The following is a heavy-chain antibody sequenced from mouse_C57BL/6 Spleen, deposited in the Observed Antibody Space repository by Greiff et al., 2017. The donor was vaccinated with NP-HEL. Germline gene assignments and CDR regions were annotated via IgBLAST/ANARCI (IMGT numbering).Heavy chain of an antibody. CDR2: IYPGSGST. CDR3: AREDYYGSSYVPFFDY. V-gene: IGHV1-55*01. CDR1: GYTFTSYW. D-gene: IGHD1-1*01. J-gene: IGHJ2*01. Sequence: QVQLQQPGAELVKPGASVKMSCKASGYTFTSYWITWVKQRPGQGLEWIGDIYPGSGSTNYNEKFKSKATLTVDTSSSTAYMQLSSLTSEDSAVYYCAREDYYGSSYVPFFDYWGQGTTLTVSS.